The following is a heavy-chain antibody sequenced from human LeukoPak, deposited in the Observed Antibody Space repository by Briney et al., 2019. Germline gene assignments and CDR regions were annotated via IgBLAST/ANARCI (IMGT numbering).Heavy chain of an antibody. V-gene: IGHV3-23*01. CDR1: GFRFSNYA. J-gene: IGHJ5*02. CDR3: AHLTRGYSDSDYGS. CDR2: ISGSGGNT. Sequence: GGSLRLSCAASGFRFSNYALTWVRQVPRKGLEWVSTISGSGGNTYYADSVEGRFTISRDNSKNTLFLQMNSLRAEDTAMFYCAHLTRGYSDSDYGSWGQGTLVTVSS. D-gene: IGHD5-12*01.